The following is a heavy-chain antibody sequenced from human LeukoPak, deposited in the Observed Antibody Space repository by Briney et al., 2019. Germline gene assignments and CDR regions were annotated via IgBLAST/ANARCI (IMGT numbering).Heavy chain of an antibody. CDR2: IWYDGSNK. V-gene: IGHV3-33*08. D-gene: IGHD3-22*01. CDR1: KFMFSAYN. Sequence: PGRSLRLSCAASKFMFSAYNMHWVRQAPGKGLEWVAVIWYDGSNKYYADSVKGRFTISRDNSKNTLYLQMNSLRAEDTAVYYCARDGHDSSGYSAWGQGTLVTVSS. CDR3: ARDGHDSSGYSA. J-gene: IGHJ5*02.